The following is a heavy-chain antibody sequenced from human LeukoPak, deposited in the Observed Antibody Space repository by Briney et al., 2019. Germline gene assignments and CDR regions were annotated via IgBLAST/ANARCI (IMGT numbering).Heavy chain of an antibody. Sequence: GGSLRLSCAASGFTFSRYSMDWVRQAPGKGLEWVSYISSSSSTIYYADSVKGRFTISRDNAKNSLYLQINTLRAEDTAVYYCARGPGGAFDFWGQGAMVTVSS. V-gene: IGHV3-48*01. CDR2: ISSSSSTI. CDR1: GFTFSRYS. J-gene: IGHJ3*01. CDR3: ARGPGGAFDF. D-gene: IGHD1-1*01.